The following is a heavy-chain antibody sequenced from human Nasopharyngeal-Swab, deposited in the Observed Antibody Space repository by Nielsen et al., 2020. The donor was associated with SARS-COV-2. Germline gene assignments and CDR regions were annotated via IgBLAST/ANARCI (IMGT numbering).Heavy chain of an antibody. V-gene: IGHV4-39*01. CDR1: GGSISSSSYY. Sequence: SETLSLTCTVSGGSISSSSYYWGWIRQPPGKGLEWIGSIYYSGSTYYNPSLKSRVTISVDTSKNQFSLKLSSVTAADTAVYYCARAGVFDYCGQGTLVTVSS. CDR2: IYYSGST. J-gene: IGHJ4*02. CDR3: ARAGVFDY.